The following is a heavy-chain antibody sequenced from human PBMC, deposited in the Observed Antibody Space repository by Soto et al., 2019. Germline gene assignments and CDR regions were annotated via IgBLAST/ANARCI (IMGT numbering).Heavy chain of an antibody. CDR3: AREGALLYGGNPDYYYTVGV. CDR1: GDSIISGDYY. V-gene: IGHV4-30-4*01. CDR2: IYYSGDT. D-gene: IGHD4-17*01. J-gene: IGHJ6*02. Sequence: QVQLQESGPGLVKPSQTLSLTCTVSGDSIISGDYYWSWIRQTPGKGLEWIGYIYYSGDTNYNPSLKSRVIISVDTSKNQFSLKLSVVTAADTAVYYGAREGALLYGGNPDYYYTVGVWGQGTTVTVSS.